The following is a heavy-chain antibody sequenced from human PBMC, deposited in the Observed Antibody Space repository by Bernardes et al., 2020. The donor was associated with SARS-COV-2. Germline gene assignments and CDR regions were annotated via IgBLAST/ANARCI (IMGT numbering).Heavy chain of an antibody. CDR3: ARVHWPAVKGAFDI. CDR1: GGSISSYY. Sequence: SETLSLTCTVSGGSISSYYWTWIRQSAGKGLEWIGRIHFSGSANYNPSLRSRVTMSVDTSKNQFSLELSSVTAADTALYYCARVHWPAVKGAFDIWGQGTVVTVSS. CDR2: IHFSGSA. V-gene: IGHV4-4*07. J-gene: IGHJ3*02. D-gene: IGHD2-2*01.